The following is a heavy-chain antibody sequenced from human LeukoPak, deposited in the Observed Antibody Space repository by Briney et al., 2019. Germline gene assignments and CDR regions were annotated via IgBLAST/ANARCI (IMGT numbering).Heavy chain of an antibody. CDR2: IRQDGSEK. CDR3: ARRGYSYGYLDY. Sequence: PGGSLRLSCAASGFTFNSDWMTWVRQAPGKGLEWVANIRQDGSEKYYADSVKGRFTISRDNANSSLYLQMNSLRAEDTAVYYCARRGYSYGYLDYWGQGTLVTVSS. CDR1: GFTFNSDW. V-gene: IGHV3-7*01. D-gene: IGHD5-18*01. J-gene: IGHJ4*02.